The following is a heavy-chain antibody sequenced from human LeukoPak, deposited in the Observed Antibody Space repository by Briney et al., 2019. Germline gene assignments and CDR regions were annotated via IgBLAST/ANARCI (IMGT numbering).Heavy chain of an antibody. CDR2: INQDGSKK. CDR1: RFTFSNYW. J-gene: IGHJ4*02. CDR3: AKWGPHCVGDYCPALDS. Sequence: GGSLRLSCVASRFTFSNYWMSWVRQAPGKGPEWVANINQDGSKKVYADSMKGRFTISRDNAKESLYLQLNSLRAGDTAVYYCAKWGPHCVGDYCPALDSWGQGTLVTVSS. V-gene: IGHV3-7*01. D-gene: IGHD2-21*02.